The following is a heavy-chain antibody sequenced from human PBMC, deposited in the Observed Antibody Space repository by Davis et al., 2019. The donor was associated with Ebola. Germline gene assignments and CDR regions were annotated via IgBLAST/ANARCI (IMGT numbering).Heavy chain of an antibody. CDR1: GYTFTGYY. V-gene: IGHV1-2*02. D-gene: IGHD2-21*02. Sequence: ASVKVSCKASGYTFTGYYMHWVRQAPGQGLEWMGWINPNSGGTNYAQKFQGRVTMTRDTSISTAYMELSRLRSDDTAVYYCARGAGLRASSLHFPWGQGTLVTVSS. CDR2: INPNSGGT. J-gene: IGHJ5*02. CDR3: ARGAGLRASSLHFP.